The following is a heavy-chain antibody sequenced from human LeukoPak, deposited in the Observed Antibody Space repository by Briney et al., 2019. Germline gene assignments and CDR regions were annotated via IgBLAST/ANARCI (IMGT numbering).Heavy chain of an antibody. J-gene: IGHJ4*02. V-gene: IGHV3-74*01. D-gene: IGHD5-12*01. Sequence: QLGGSLRLSCAASGFPFSSYWMHWVRQAPGKGLVWVSRINSDGSSTSYADSVKGRFTISRDNAKNTLYLQMNSLRAEDTAVYYCARVAGPPIVATIRDFDYWGQGTLVTVSS. CDR3: ARVAGPPIVATIRDFDY. CDR2: INSDGSST. CDR1: GFPFSSYW.